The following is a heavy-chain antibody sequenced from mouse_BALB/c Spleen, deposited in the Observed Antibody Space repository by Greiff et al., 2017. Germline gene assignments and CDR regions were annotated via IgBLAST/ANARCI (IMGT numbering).Heavy chain of an antibody. J-gene: IGHJ2*01. CDR3: ARSFVNSAWFDY. CDR1: GYTFTGYC. CDR2: INPSNGDT. V-gene: IGHV1-20*02. Sequence: VQLQQSGPELVKPGASVKMSCKASGYTFTGYCMHWVMQRPEQSLEWIGRINPSNGDTNYNQKFKGKATLTVDTSSNTAHMQLRSLASEDSAVYYCARSFVNSAWFDYWGQGTTVTVSS. D-gene: IGHD1-3*01.